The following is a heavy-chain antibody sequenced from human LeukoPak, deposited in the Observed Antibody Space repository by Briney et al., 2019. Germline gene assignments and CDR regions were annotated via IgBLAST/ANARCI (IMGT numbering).Heavy chain of an antibody. Sequence: GGSLRLSCAASGFTFSSYSMNWVRQAPGKGLEWVSSISSSSSYIYYADSVKGRFTISRDNAKNSLYLQMNSLRAEDTAVYYCARGYCGGDCFEGLIDYWGQGTLGTVSS. D-gene: IGHD2-21*01. V-gene: IGHV3-21*01. J-gene: IGHJ4*02. CDR2: ISSSSSYI. CDR1: GFTFSSYS. CDR3: ARGYCGGDCFEGLIDY.